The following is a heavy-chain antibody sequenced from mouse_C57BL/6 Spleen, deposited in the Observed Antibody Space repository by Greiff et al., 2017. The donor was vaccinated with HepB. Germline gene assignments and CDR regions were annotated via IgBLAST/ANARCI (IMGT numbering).Heavy chain of an antibody. D-gene: IGHD1-1*01. Sequence: VQGVESGAELVRPGASVTLSCKASGYTFTDYEMHWVKQTPVHGLEWIGAIDPETGGTAYNQKFKGKAILTADKSSSTAYMELRSLTSEDSAVYYCTREYYYGSSPYAMDYWGQGTSVTVSS. J-gene: IGHJ4*01. CDR2: IDPETGGT. CDR1: GYTFTDYE. CDR3: TREYYYGSSPYAMDY. V-gene: IGHV1-15*01.